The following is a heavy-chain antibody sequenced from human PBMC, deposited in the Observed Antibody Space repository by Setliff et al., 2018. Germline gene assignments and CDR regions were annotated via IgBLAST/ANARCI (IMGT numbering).Heavy chain of an antibody. Sequence: TSETLSLTCTVSGASISSDAYYWGWIRQPPGKGLQWIGEIYHSGISNYSPSLKSRITISIDSSKNQFSLELSSVTAADTAVYYCARGGGRYHSASWGQGTLVTVSS. J-gene: IGHJ4*02. CDR1: GASISSDAYY. V-gene: IGHV4-39*07. CDR2: IYHSGIS. CDR3: ARGGGRYHSAS. D-gene: IGHD1-26*01.